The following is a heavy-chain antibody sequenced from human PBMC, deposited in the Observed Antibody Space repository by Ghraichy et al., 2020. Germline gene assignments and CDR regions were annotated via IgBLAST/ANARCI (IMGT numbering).Heavy chain of an antibody. CDR3: ARNRRTSGYYFQGALSY. J-gene: IGHJ1*01. D-gene: IGHD3-22*01. Sequence: SETLSLTCTVSGGSISRDYWSWIRQPPGKGLEWIGYIVDSEKTNYNPSLKSRVTISADTSNNQFSLHLRSVTSADTAVYFCARNRRTSGYYFQGALSYWGQGLLVTVSS. CDR1: GGSISRDY. CDR2: IVDSEKT. V-gene: IGHV4-59*01.